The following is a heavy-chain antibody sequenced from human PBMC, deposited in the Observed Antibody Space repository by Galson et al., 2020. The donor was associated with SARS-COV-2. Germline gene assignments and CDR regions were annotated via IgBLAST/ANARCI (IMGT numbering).Heavy chain of an antibody. CDR1: GYTFTSYD. CDR2: MNPNSGNT. D-gene: IGHD1-7*01. Sequence: ASVKVSCKASGYTFTSYDINWVRQANGQGLEWMGWMNPNSGNTGYAQKFQGRVTMTRNTSISTAYMEVSSLRSEDTAVYYCARNYGPHYYYAMDVWGQGTTVTVSS. V-gene: IGHV1-8*01. CDR3: ARNYGPHYYYAMDV. J-gene: IGHJ6*02.